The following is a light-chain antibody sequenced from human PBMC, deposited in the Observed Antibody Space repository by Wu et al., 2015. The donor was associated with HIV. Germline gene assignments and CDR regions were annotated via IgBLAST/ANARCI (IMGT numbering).Light chain of an antibody. Sequence: DILLTQSPGTLPLSPGERATLSCRASQSVSSNYLAWYQQKPGQAPRLLVSDASTRASGIPARFSGSGSGTEFTLTISSMQSEDFAVYYCQQRSNWPPITFGQGTRLEIK. CDR2: DAS. V-gene: IGKV3D-20*02. CDR3: QQRSNWPPIT. CDR1: QSVSSNY. J-gene: IGKJ5*01.